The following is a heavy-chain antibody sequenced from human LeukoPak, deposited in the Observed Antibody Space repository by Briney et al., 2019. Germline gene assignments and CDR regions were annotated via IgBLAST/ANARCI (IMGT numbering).Heavy chain of an antibody. CDR3: ARYDSSGYYFLGAFDI. D-gene: IGHD3-22*01. CDR1: GYTFTSYG. J-gene: IGHJ3*02. V-gene: IGHV1-18*01. Sequence: GASVKVSCKASGYTFTSYGISWVRQAPGQGLEWMGWISAYNGNTNYAQKLQGRVTMTTDTSTSTAYMELRSLRSDDTAVYYCARYDSSGYYFLGAFDIWGQGTMVTVSS. CDR2: ISAYNGNT.